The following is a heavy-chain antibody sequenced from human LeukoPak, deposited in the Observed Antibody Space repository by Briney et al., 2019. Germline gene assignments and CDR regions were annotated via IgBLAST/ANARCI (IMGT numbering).Heavy chain of an antibody. V-gene: IGHV4-4*07. Sequence: SETLSLTCTVSGGSISSYYWSWIRQPAGKGLEWIGRIYNSGSTNYSPSLKSRVTISVDTSKNQFSLKLSSVTAADTAVYYCARFKRAGGWSYFDYWGQGTLVTVSS. CDR3: ARFKRAGGWSYFDY. J-gene: IGHJ4*02. CDR2: IYNSGST. CDR1: GGSISSYY. D-gene: IGHD6-19*01.